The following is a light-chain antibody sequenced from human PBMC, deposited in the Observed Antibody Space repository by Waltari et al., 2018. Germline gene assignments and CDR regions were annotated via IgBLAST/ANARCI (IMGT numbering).Light chain of an antibody. V-gene: IGKV1-39*01. Sequence: DIQLTQSPSSLSASVGDRVTITCRASQSIAGRVNWYQQKPGKAPNLLIHAASTVQSGVPPRFSGSGSGTDFTLTISSLQPEDFSTYYCQQSYSAPRTFGQGTKLDIK. J-gene: IGKJ2*01. CDR2: AAS. CDR1: QSIAGR. CDR3: QQSYSAPRT.